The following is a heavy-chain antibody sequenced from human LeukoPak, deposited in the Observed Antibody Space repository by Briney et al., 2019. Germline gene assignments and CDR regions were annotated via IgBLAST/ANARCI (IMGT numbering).Heavy chain of an antibody. CDR3: ATDYDILTGSDSFDI. CDR1: GGSISSSNW. Sequence: PSETLSLTCAVSGGSISSSNWWSWVRQPPGKGLEWIGEIYHSGSTYYNPSLKSRVTISVDKSKNQFSLKLSSVTAADTAVYYCATDYDILTGSDSFDIWGQGTMVTVSS. V-gene: IGHV4-4*02. D-gene: IGHD3-9*01. J-gene: IGHJ3*02. CDR2: IYHSGST.